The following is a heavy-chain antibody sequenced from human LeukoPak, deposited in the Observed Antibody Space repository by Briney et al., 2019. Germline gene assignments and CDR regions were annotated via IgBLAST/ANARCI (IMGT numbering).Heavy chain of an antibody. CDR1: GFTFNNYD. D-gene: IGHD7-27*01. V-gene: IGHV3-23*01. CDR2: ISGSGGST. J-gene: IGHJ3*02. CDR3: AKDLNWGAPLGAFDI. Sequence: PGGSLRLSCAASGFTFNNYDMSWVRQAPGKGLEWVSTISGSGGSTNYADSVKGRFTISRDNSKYTLYLQMNSLRAEDTAVYYCAKDLNWGAPLGAFDIWGQGTMVTVSS.